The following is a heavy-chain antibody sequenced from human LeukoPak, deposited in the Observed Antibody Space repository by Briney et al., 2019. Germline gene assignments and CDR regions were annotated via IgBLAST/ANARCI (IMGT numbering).Heavy chain of an antibody. D-gene: IGHD5-12*01. V-gene: IGHV3-30-3*01. CDR2: ISYDGSNK. CDR1: GFTFSSYW. CDR3: ARVEMATIAYDY. Sequence: GGSLRLSCAASGFTFSSYWMSWVRQAPGKGLEWVAVISYDGSNKYYADSVKGRFTISRDNSKNTLYLQMNSLRAEDTAVYYCARVEMATIAYDYWGQGTLVTVSS. J-gene: IGHJ4*02.